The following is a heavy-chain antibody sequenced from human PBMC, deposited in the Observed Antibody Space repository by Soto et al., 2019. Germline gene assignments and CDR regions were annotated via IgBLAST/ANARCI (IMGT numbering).Heavy chain of an antibody. V-gene: IGHV4-30-4*01. CDR3: ARGRYSYGLDWFDP. CDR2: IYYSGST. J-gene: IGHJ5*02. D-gene: IGHD5-18*01. CDR1: GGSISSGDYY. Sequence: QVQLQESGPGLVKPSQTLSLTCTVSGGSISSGDYYWSWIRQPPGKGLEWIGYIYYSGSTYYNPSLKSRVTLSVDTSKSQFSLKLGAVPAADTAVYYCARGRYSYGLDWFDPWGQGTLVTVSS.